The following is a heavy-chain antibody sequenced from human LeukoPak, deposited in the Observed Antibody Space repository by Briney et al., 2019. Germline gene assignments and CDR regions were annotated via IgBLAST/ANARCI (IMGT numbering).Heavy chain of an antibody. V-gene: IGHV4-61*02. J-gene: IGHJ5*02. D-gene: IGHD3-10*01. CDR2: IHTSGNT. Sequence: SQTLSLTCTVSGVSISSASYYWGWIRQPAGKGLEWIGRIHTSGNTNYNPSLKSRVTISIDTSKNQISLILSSVTAADTAVYFCARGQSGVRGANVPNLMGFDPWGQGTLVIVSS. CDR1: GVSISSASYY. CDR3: ARGQSGVRGANVPNLMGFDP.